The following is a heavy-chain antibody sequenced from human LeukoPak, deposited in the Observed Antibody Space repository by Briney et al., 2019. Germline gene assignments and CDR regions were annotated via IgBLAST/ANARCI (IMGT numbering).Heavy chain of an antibody. V-gene: IGHV3-30*18. CDR2: ISYDGSNK. J-gene: IGHJ5*02. Sequence: PGGSLRLSCAASGFTFSNAWMSWVRQAPGKGLEWVAVISYDGSNKYYADSVKGRFTISRDNSKNTLYLQMNTLRAEDTAVYYCAKDVSWNWFDPWGQGTLVTVSS. CDR3: AKDVSWNWFDP. CDR1: GFTFSNAW.